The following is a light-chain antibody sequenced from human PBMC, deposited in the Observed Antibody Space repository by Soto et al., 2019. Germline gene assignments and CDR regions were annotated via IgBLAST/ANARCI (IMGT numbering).Light chain of an antibody. CDR1: ESVSSN. CDR2: GAS. Sequence: IVMMQSPATLSVSPGESATLFCRATESVSSNLAWYQQKPGQAPRLLIYGASTRATGIPARFGGSGSGTEFALSISSLQSEDFAVYYCQQYNKWPLAFGQGTKVEIK. CDR3: QQYNKWPLA. V-gene: IGKV3-15*01. J-gene: IGKJ1*01.